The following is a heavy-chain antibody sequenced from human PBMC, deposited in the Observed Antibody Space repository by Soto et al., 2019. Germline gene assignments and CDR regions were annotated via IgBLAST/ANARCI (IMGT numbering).Heavy chain of an antibody. CDR3: ARDGGSRVPGFDP. J-gene: IGHJ5*02. Sequence: SETLSLTCTVSGGSISSYYWSWIRQPPGKGLEWIGYIYYSGSTNYNPSLKSRVTISVDTSKNQFSLKLSSVTAADTAVYYCARDGGSRVPGFDPWGQGTLVTVSS. CDR2: IYYSGST. D-gene: IGHD3-3*01. V-gene: IGHV4-59*01. CDR1: GGSISSYY.